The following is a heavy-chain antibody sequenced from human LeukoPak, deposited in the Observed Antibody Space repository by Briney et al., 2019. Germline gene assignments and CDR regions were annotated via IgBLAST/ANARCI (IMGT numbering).Heavy chain of an antibody. CDR2: IYWDGDK. D-gene: IGHD6-13*01. V-gene: IGHV2-5*02. Sequence: ESGPTLVKPTQTLTLTCTFSGFSLSTSGVGVGWIRQPPGKALEWLALIYWDGDKRYSPSLKSRLTITKDTSKNQVVLTMTNMDPADTAIYYCAHRHSGIYFDYWGQGTLVTVSS. J-gene: IGHJ4*02. CDR1: GFSLSTSGVG. CDR3: AHRHSGIYFDY.